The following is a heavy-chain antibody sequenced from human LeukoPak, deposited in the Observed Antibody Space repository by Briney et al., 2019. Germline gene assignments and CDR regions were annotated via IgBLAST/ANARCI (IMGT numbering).Heavy chain of an antibody. J-gene: IGHJ4*02. CDR1: GGSFSGYY. D-gene: IGHD5-12*01. Sequence: SETLSLTCAVYGGSFSGYYWSWIRQPPGKGLEWIGEINHSGSTNYNPSLKSRVTISVDTSKNQFSLKLSSVTAADTAVYYCASGPTIGAYWGQGTLVTVSS. V-gene: IGHV4-34*01. CDR3: ASGPTIGAY. CDR2: INHSGST.